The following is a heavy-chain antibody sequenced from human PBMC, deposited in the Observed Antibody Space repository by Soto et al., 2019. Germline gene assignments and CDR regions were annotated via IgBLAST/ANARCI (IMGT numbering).Heavy chain of an antibody. Sequence: PSETLSRTCTVSGGSISTYYWSWIRQPPGKGLEWIGYIYYSGSTNYNPSLKSRVTISVDTSKNQFSLKLSSVTAADTAVYYCARGGWRHIDYWGQGTLVTVSS. J-gene: IGHJ4*02. CDR3: ARGGWRHIDY. CDR2: IYYSGST. V-gene: IGHV4-59*08. D-gene: IGHD3-3*01. CDR1: GGSISTYY.